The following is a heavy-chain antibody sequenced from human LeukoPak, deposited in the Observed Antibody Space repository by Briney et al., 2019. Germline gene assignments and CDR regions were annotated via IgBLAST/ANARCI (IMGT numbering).Heavy chain of an antibody. Sequence: SETLSLTCTVSGGSVSSGSYYWSWIRQPPGKGLEWIGYIYYSGSTNYNPSLKSRVTISVDTSKNQFSLKLSSVTAADTAVYYCARGRGNGWYFPLSHWGQGTLVTVSS. J-gene: IGHJ4*02. V-gene: IGHV4-61*01. CDR3: ARGRGNGWYFPLSH. CDR1: GGSVSSGSYY. CDR2: IYYSGST. D-gene: IGHD6-19*01.